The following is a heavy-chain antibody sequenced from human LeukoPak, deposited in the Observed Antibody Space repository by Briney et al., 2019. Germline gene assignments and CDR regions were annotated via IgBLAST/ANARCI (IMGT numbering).Heavy chain of an antibody. D-gene: IGHD6-19*01. CDR3: ARESSGRNRFPNYYYYMDV. CDR2: ISSTSKTI. CDR1: GFTFGRYS. J-gene: IGHJ6*03. V-gene: IGHV3-48*01. Sequence: GGSLGFSCEASGFTFGRYSMNWVRQVPGKGLEWISYISSTSKTIYYANSLKGRFTISRDNADNSLFLQINSLRAEDTAVYYCARESSGRNRFPNYYYYMDVWGKGTTVTISS.